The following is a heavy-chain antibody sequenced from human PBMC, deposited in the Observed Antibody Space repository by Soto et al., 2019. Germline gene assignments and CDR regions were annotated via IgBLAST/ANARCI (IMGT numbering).Heavy chain of an antibody. CDR3: ANRGRYYFDY. CDR1: GFTFSSYA. J-gene: IGHJ4*02. CDR2: ISGSGGST. Sequence: PGGSLRLSCAASGFTFSSYAMSWVRQAPGKGLEWVSAISGSGGSTYYADSVKGRFTISRDNSKNTLYLQMNSLRAEDTALYYCANRGRYYFDYWGQGTLVTVSS. V-gene: IGHV3-23*01.